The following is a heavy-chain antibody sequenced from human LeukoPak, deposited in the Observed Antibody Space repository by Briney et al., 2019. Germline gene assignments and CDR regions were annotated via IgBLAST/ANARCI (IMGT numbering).Heavy chain of an antibody. Sequence: SETLSLTCAVSVGSISSGKWWSWVRQPPGKGLEWIGEIYHSGSTNYNPSLKSRVTILVDKSKKQFSLKLSSVTAADTAVYYCARLSIKVLEWPPKRGKETRYFDNWGQGTLVTVSS. CDR2: IYHSGST. CDR1: VGSISSGKW. D-gene: IGHD3-3*01. J-gene: IGHJ4*02. V-gene: IGHV4-4*02. CDR3: ARLSIKVLEWPPKRGKETRYFDN.